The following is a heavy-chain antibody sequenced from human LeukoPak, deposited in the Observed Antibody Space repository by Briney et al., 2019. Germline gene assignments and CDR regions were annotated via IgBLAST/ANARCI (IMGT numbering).Heavy chain of an antibody. D-gene: IGHD6-6*01. V-gene: IGHV3-21*01. CDR2: ISSSSSYI. J-gene: IGHJ4*02. Sequence: GVSLRLSCAASGFTFSSYSMNWVCQAPGKGLEWVSSISSSSSYIYYADSVKGRFTISRDNAKNSLYLQMNSLRAEDTAVYYCARGRQLRRFDYWGQGTLVTVSS. CDR3: ARGRQLRRFDY. CDR1: GFTFSSYS.